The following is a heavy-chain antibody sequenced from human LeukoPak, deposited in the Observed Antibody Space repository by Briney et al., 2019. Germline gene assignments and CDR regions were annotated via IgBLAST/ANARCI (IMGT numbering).Heavy chain of an antibody. J-gene: IGHJ4*02. V-gene: IGHV4-61*02. D-gene: IGHD6-13*01. Sequence: SETLSLTCTVSGGSISSGSYYWSWIRQPAGKGLEWIGRIYTSGSTNYNPSLKSRVTISVDTSKNQFSLKLSSVTAADTAVYYCARLKYSSSWYWVTRDFDYWGQGTLVTVSS. CDR1: GGSISSGSYY. CDR2: IYTSGST. CDR3: ARLKYSSSWYWVTRDFDY.